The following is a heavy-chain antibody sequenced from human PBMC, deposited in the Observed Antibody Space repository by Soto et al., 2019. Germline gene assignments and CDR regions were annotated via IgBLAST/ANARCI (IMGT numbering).Heavy chain of an antibody. V-gene: IGHV3-72*01. J-gene: IGHJ6*02. CDR3: VRTVTYLPASYYGMDV. CDR2: SRNKPNSFTT. CDR1: GFTFSDHH. D-gene: IGHD2-21*01. Sequence: EVQLVESGGGLVQPGGSLRLSCVASGFTFSDHHLDWVRQAPGKGLEWVGRSRNKPNSFTTEYAASVKGRFTFSRDDSKTSLYVQMNSLKPEDTAVYYCVRTVTYLPASYYGMDVWGQGATVTVSS.